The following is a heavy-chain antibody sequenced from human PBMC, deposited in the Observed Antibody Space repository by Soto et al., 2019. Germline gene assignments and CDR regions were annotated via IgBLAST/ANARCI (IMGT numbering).Heavy chain of an antibody. D-gene: IGHD1-20*01. Sequence: EVQLLESGGGLVQSGGSLRLSCAASGLNFASYAMTWIRQAPGKGLEWDSATSGDAANTQYADSVKGRFTMSRDNSKNTLYLQMNSLRAEDTAVYFCAKYITAATRYFDLWGRGTLVTVSS. CDR3: AKYITAATRYFDL. CDR1: GLNFASYA. J-gene: IGHJ2*01. V-gene: IGHV3-23*01. CDR2: TSGDAANT.